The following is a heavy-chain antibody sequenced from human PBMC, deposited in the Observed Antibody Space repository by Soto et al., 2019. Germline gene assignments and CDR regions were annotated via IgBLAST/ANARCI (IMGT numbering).Heavy chain of an antibody. CDR1: GFTVSSNY. J-gene: IGHJ3*02. CDR2: IYSGGST. CDR3: ARTGIAAAGAFDI. V-gene: IGHV3-53*04. Sequence: GGSLRLSCAASGFTVSSNYMSWVRQAPGKGLEWVSVIYSGGSTYYADSVKGRFTISRHNSKNTLYLQMNSLRAEDTAVYYCARTGIAAAGAFDIWGKGTMVTVS. D-gene: IGHD6-13*01.